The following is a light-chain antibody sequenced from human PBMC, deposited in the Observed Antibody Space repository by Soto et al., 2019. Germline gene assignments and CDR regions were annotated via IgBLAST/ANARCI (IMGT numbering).Light chain of an antibody. Sequence: DILLTQSPCTLYLSPGERATLSCRASQSVSSGYLACYQQRPGQAPTLLIYGASTRATGIPDRFSGSGSGTDFTLTISRLEPEDFAVYYCQQYGTSPWTFGQGTKVDI. CDR2: GAS. V-gene: IGKV3-20*01. CDR3: QQYGTSPWT. J-gene: IGKJ1*01. CDR1: QSVSSGY.